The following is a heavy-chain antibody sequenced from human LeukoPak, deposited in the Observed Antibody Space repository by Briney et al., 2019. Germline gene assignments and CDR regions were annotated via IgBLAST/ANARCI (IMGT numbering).Heavy chain of an antibody. CDR3: TRMDDIVVVPGPTVYFYYYMDV. CDR2: SRSKVFGGTT. J-gene: IGHJ6*03. D-gene: IGHD2-2*01. V-gene: IGHV3-49*04. Sequence: PGRSLRLSRSASGFTFGDYPMSWVRQAPGKGLEWVGFSRSKVFGGTTEYAASVEGRFTISRDESKDIAYLQMDSLRTEDTGVYYCTRMDDIVVVPGPTVYFYYYMDVWGKGTTVTVSS. CDR1: GFTFGDYP.